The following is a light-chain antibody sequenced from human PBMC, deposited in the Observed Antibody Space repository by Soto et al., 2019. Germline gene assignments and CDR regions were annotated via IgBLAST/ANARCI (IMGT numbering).Light chain of an antibody. CDR1: QSVTNW. Sequence: DIQMTQSPSTLSASVGDRVTITCRASQSVTNWLAWYQQKPGKAPHLLIYDASTLKSGIPSRFSGSGSGTEFTLTISSLQPDDFATYYCQQYTAYPYTFGRGTKLEIK. CDR2: DAS. V-gene: IGKV1-5*01. CDR3: QQYTAYPYT. J-gene: IGKJ2*01.